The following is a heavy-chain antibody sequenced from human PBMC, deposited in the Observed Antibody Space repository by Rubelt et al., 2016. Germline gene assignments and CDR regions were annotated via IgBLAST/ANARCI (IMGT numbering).Heavy chain of an antibody. CDR2: IVYSGNDQ. J-gene: IGHJ4*02. V-gene: IGHV3-21*04. CDR1: SFIFTKTG. Sequence: EVHLVESGGGLVKPGGSLRLSCAASSFIFTKTGMNWIRQAPGKGLEWVSTIVYSGNDQFYADSVKGRFTISSDNFKNKRDLQMDRLRADDTAVYYCAKDGRCSSTSCYRGEDYWGQGTLVTVSS. D-gene: IGHD2-2*01. CDR3: AKDGRCSSTSCYRGEDY.